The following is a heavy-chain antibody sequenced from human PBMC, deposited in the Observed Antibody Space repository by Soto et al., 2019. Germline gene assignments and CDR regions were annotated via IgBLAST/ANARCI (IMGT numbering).Heavy chain of an antibody. Sequence: GESLKVSCHVFGYRFTSYWIGWVRQVPWKGLEWMGIIYPGDSDTRYSPSFQGLVTMSADKSMFTAYLQWSSLKASDTAMYFCARHAGPDYYDTNALLDDWGQGTRAASPQ. J-gene: IGHJ4*02. CDR2: IYPGDSDT. D-gene: IGHD3-22*01. CDR3: ARHAGPDYYDTNALLDD. CDR1: GYRFTSYW. V-gene: IGHV5-51*01.